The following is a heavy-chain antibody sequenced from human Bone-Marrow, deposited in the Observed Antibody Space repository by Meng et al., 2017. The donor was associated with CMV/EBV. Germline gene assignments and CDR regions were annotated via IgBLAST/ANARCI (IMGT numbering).Heavy chain of an antibody. CDR2: IYPVESDT. CDR3: ARQYYGSGSYYNNWFDP. V-gene: IGHV5-51*01. CDR1: GYSFTSYW. J-gene: IGHJ5*02. Sequence: GGSLRLSCKGSGYSFTSYWTGWLRQMPGKGLEWMGIIYPVESDTRYSPSFQGQVTISADKSISTAYLQWSSLKASDTAMYYCARQYYGSGSYYNNWFDPWGQGTLVTVSS. D-gene: IGHD3-10*01.